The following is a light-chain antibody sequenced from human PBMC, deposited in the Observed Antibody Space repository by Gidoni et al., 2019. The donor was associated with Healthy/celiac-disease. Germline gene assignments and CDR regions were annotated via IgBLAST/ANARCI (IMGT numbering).Light chain of an antibody. CDR2: AAS. J-gene: IGKJ2*01. V-gene: IGKV1-39*01. CDR1: QSISSY. Sequence: DIQMTQFPSSLSASVGDRVTITCRASQSISSYLNWYQQKPGKAPKLLIYAASSLQSGVPSRFSGSGSGTDFTLTISSLQPDDFATYYCQQSYSTPLSTFGQGTKLEIK. CDR3: QQSYSTPLST.